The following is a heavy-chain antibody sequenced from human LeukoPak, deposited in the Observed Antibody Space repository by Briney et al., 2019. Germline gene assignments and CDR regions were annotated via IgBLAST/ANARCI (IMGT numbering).Heavy chain of an antibody. Sequence: GGSLRLSCAASGFTFSSYGMHWVRQAPGMGLEWVAFIRYDGSDSHSADSVKGRFTISRDNSKNTLYLQMNSLRAEDTAVYYCARGEAAAGYFDSWGQGTLVTVSS. CDR2: IRYDGSDS. J-gene: IGHJ4*02. V-gene: IGHV3-30*02. CDR3: ARGEAAAGYFDS. CDR1: GFTFSSYG. D-gene: IGHD6-13*01.